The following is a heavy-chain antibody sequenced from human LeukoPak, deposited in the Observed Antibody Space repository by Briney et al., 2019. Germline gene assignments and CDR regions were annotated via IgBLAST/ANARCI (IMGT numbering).Heavy chain of an antibody. CDR3: ARPYDTSGRSPNDAFDI. V-gene: IGHV1-8*01. Sequence: AXVKVSCKAFGYTFTSYDINWVGQAPGQGLEGMGWMNPNSGNTVYAQNFPGRVTMTRTTSISTAYMELSSLRSEDTAVYYCARPYDTSGRSPNDAFDIWGQGTMVMVSS. D-gene: IGHD3-22*01. J-gene: IGHJ3*02. CDR1: GYTFTSYD. CDR2: MNPNSGNT.